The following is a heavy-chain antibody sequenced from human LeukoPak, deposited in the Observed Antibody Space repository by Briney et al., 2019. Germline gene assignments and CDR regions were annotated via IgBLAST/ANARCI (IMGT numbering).Heavy chain of an antibody. J-gene: IGHJ4*02. CDR3: ATLTAMVRQYYFDY. CDR2: IYYSGST. Sequence: PSETLSLTCTVSGGSISSSSYYWGWIRQPPGRGLERIGSIYYSGSTYYNPSLKSRVTISVDTSKNQFSLKLSSVTAADTAVYYCATLTAMVRQYYFDYWGQGTLVTVSS. CDR1: GGSISSSSYY. D-gene: IGHD5-18*01. V-gene: IGHV4-39*07.